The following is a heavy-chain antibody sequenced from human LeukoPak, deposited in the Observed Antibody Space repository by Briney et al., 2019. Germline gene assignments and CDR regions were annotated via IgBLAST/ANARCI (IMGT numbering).Heavy chain of an antibody. V-gene: IGHV3-30*03. CDR2: ISYDGTNK. J-gene: IGHJ6*03. CDR3: ARAHLSSASTDYMTV. D-gene: IGHD6-6*01. CDR1: GFTFNSYG. Sequence: GGSLRLSCAASGFTFNSYGMHWVRQVPGKGLEWVAIISYDGTNKYYADSVKGRFTISRDSSKNTLYLQMNSLRPEDTAVYYCARAHLSSASTDYMTVWGKGTTVTVSS.